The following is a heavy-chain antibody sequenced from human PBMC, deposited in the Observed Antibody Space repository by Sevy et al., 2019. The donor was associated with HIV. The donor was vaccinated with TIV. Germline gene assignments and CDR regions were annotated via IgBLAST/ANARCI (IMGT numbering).Heavy chain of an antibody. J-gene: IGHJ6*03. V-gene: IGHV1-2*02. CDR1: GYTFTGYY. D-gene: IGHD2-15*01. CDR3: ARDSGGYCSGGSCYYYYYYYMDV. Sequence: ASVKVSCKASGYTFTGYYMHWVRQAPGQGLEWMGWINPNSGGTNYAQKFQGRVTMTRDTSISTAYMELSRLRSDDTAVYYCARDSGGYCSGGSCYYYYYYYMDVWGKRTTVTVSS. CDR2: INPNSGGT.